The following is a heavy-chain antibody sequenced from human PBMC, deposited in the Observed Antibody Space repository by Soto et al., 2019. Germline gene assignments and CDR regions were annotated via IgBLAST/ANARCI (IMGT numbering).Heavy chain of an antibody. V-gene: IGHV3-21*02. J-gene: IGHJ6*02. CDR2: ISSSGTYM. CDR3: ARDLAYSRSGMDV. Sequence: EVQLVESGGGLVKPGGSLRLSCAASGFTFSPYSMNWVRQAPGKGLEWVSSISSSGTYMYYADSVKGRFTVSRDDAKNSLYLQMNSLRAEYNAVYYYARDLAYSRSGMDVWGQGTTVTVSS. D-gene: IGHD5-18*01. CDR1: GFTFSPYS.